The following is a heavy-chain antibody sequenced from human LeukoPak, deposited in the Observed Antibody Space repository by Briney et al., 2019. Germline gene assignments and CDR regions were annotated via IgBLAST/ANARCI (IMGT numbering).Heavy chain of an antibody. Sequence: GASVKVSCKASGNTFTNYAINWVRQAPGQGLELMGWINTDTGNPTFAQGFTGRFVFSLDTSVSTAYLQISSLKAEDTAVYYCARRYCSGGACYYNFDYWGQGTLVTVSS. CDR3: ARRYCSGGACYYNFDY. CDR1: GNTFTNYA. J-gene: IGHJ4*02. D-gene: IGHD2-15*01. CDR2: INTDTGNP. V-gene: IGHV7-4-1*02.